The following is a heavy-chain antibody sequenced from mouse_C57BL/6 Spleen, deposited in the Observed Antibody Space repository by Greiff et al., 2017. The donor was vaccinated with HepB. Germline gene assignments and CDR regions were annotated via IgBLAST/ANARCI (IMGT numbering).Heavy chain of an antibody. CDR3: TTAELGRGGYYFDY. V-gene: IGHV14-1*01. CDR1: GFNIKDYY. CDR2: IDPEDGDT. Sequence: VQLQQSGAELVRPGASVKLSCTASGFNIKDYYMHWVKQRPEQGLEWIGRIDPEDGDTEYAPKFQGKATMTAATSSNTAYLQLSSLTSEDTAVYYCTTAELGRGGYYFDYWGQGTTLTVSS. D-gene: IGHD4-1*01. J-gene: IGHJ2*01.